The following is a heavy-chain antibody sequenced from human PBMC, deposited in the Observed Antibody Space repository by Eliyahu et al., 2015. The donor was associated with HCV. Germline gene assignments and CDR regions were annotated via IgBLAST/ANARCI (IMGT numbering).Heavy chain of an antibody. V-gene: IGHV3-30*18. CDR2: ISYDGSNK. CDR1: GFTFSSYG. D-gene: IGHD5-18*01. J-gene: IGHJ4*02. CDR3: AKGYSYGPDFDY. Sequence: QVQLVESGGGVVQPGRSLRLSCAASGFTFSSYGMHWVRQAPGKGLEWVAVISYDGSNKYYADSVKGRFTISRDNSKNTLYLQMNSLRAEDTAVYCCAKGYSYGPDFDYWGQGTLVTVSS.